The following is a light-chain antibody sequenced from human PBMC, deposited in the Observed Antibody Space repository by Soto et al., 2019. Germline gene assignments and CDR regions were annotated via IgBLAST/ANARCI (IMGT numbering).Light chain of an antibody. CDR1: SSNIGARFD. V-gene: IGLV1-40*01. J-gene: IGLJ1*01. CDR3: QSYDSSLSGYV. Sequence: QPVLTQPPSVSGAPGQRVTISCTGSSSNIGARFDVHWYQHLPGTAPKLLIYGNNNRPSGVPDRFSGSKSGTSASLAITGLQAEDEADYYCQSYDSSLSGYVFGTGTKLTVL. CDR2: GNN.